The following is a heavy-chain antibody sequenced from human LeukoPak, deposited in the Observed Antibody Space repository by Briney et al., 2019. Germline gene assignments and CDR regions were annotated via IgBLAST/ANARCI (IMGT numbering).Heavy chain of an antibody. V-gene: IGHV4-59*01. Sequence: PSETLSLTCTVSGGSINNYYWSWIRQPPGKGLEWIGYIFYTGNTKYNPSLKSRVTISLDTSKNRFFLKLNSVTAADTAVYYCARGPGIAYWGQGTLVAVSS. J-gene: IGHJ4*02. CDR1: GGSINNYY. CDR3: ARGPGIAY. CDR2: IFYTGNT.